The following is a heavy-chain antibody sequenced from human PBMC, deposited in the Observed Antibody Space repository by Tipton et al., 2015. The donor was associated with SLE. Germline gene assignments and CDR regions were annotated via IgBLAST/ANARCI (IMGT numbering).Heavy chain of an antibody. J-gene: IGHJ6*02. CDR3: AREVSGRMDV. Sequence: GSLRLSCAASGFTFSSYSMNWVRRAPGKGLEWVSSISSSSSYIYYADSVKGRFTISRDNAKNSLYPQMNSLRAEDTAVYYCAREVSGRMDVWGQGTTVTVSS. CDR1: GFTFSSYS. CDR2: ISSSSSYI. D-gene: IGHD3-10*01. V-gene: IGHV3-21*01.